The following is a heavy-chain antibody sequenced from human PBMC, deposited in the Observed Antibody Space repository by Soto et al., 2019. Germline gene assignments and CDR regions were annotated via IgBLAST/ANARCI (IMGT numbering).Heavy chain of an antibody. Sequence: GASVKVSCKASGYAFSNNFMHWVRQAPAKGLEWMGVINPTTGLTSNAQKFQGRITMNSETSSSTAYMELSSLRSEETAVYYCARALRNGYYYGTDTCGQGTTLTVS. V-gene: IGHV1-46*01. CDR1: GYAFSNNF. J-gene: IGHJ6*02. D-gene: IGHD2-8*01. CDR2: INPTTGLT. CDR3: ARALRNGYYYGTDT.